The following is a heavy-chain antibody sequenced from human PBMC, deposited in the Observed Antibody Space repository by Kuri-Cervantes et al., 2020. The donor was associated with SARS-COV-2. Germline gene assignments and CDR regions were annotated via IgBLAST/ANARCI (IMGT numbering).Heavy chain of an antibody. V-gene: IGHV1-69*06. CDR1: GGSFNSYG. CDR3: ARGTGTKPGLGYFDS. J-gene: IGHJ4*02. Sequence: SVKVSCKGSGGSFNSYGINFVRQVPGQGLEWVGGITPLFGATDNAQKFKGRVTFTADKSTNTAYMELGSLKSDDTAVYYCARGTGTKPGLGYFDSWGQGTLVTVSS. CDR2: ITPLFGAT. D-gene: IGHD1-7*01.